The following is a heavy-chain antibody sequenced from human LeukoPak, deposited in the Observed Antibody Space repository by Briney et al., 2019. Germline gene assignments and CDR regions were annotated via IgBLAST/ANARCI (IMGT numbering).Heavy chain of an antibody. CDR1: GGTFSSYA. D-gene: IGHD6-19*01. CDR3: ARVVGSGWYPAIFDY. Sequence: SVKVSCKASGGTFSSYAISWVRQAPGQGLEWMGGTIPIFGTANYAQKFQGRVTITADESTSTAYMELSSLRSEDTAVYYCARVVGSGWYPAIFDYWGQGTLVTVSS. CDR2: TIPIFGTA. J-gene: IGHJ4*02. V-gene: IGHV1-69*13.